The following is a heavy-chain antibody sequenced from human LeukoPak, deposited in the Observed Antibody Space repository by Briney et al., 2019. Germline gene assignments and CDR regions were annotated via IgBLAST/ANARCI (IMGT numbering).Heavy chain of an antibody. CDR1: GGSISSYY. D-gene: IGHD3-22*01. Sequence: SETLPLTCTVSGGSISSYYWSWIRQPPGKGLEWIGYIYYTGSTKYNPSLRSRVTISVDTSKYQFSLKLTSVTAADTAVYYCASARNYYDSSAHYYYYFDYWGLGTLVTVSS. J-gene: IGHJ4*02. V-gene: IGHV4-59*01. CDR2: IYYTGST. CDR3: ASARNYYDSSAHYYYYFDY.